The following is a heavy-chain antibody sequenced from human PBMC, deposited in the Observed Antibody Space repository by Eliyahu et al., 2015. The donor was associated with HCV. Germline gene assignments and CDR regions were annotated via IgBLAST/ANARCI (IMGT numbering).Heavy chain of an antibody. CDR1: GGSITXYX. Sequence: QVQLQESGPGLVKPSETLSLTCTXXGGSITXYXWSWIRQPPGKGLEWIGYIHYSGSTNYNPSLKSRVTISVDTSKNQFSLNLTSVTAADTAVYYCASGGGGIAVAGTGGWFDPWGQGTLVTVSS. CDR3: ASGGGGIAVAGTGGWFDP. CDR2: IHYSGST. D-gene: IGHD6-19*01. J-gene: IGHJ5*02. V-gene: IGHV4-59*01.